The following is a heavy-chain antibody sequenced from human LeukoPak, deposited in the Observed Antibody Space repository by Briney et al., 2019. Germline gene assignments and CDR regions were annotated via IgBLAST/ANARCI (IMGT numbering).Heavy chain of an antibody. J-gene: IGHJ4*02. D-gene: IGHD4-17*01. Sequence: PSETLSLTCTVSGGSISSSSYYWGWIRQPPGKGLEWIGSIYYSGSTYYNPSLKSRVTISVDTSKNQFSLKLSSVTAADTAVYYCARHGTTVTQTPFDYRGQGTLVTVSS. CDR3: ARHGTTVTQTPFDY. CDR2: IYYSGST. CDR1: GGSISSSSYY. V-gene: IGHV4-39*01.